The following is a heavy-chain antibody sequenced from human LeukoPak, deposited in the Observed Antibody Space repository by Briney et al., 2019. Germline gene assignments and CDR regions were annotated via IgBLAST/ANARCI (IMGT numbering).Heavy chain of an antibody. J-gene: IGHJ4*02. V-gene: IGHV1-69*13. CDR1: GYTFTSYD. CDR3: ARYRRYYYDSSGYYDY. Sequence: SVKVSCKASGYTFTSYDINWVRQATGQGLEWMGGIIPIFGTANYAQKFQGRVTITADESTSTAYMELSSLRSEDTAVYYCARYRRYYYDSSGYYDYWGQGTLVTVSS. D-gene: IGHD3-22*01. CDR2: IIPIFGTA.